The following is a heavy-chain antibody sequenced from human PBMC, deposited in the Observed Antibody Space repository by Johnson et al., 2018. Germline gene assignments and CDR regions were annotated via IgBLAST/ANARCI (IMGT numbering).Heavy chain of an antibody. D-gene: IGHD3-16*01. CDR2: LKSKTDGGTT. CDR1: GFTFSNAW. Sequence: VQLQESGGGLVQXGGSLRLSCAASGFTFSNAWMNWVRPAPGKGLEWVGRLKSKTDGGTTDYAAPVKGRFNISRDASKNTLYMKMNSLRAEATSVYYCAKDFLFYYDYVWGSFPHDAFDIWGQGTMVTVSS. J-gene: IGHJ3*02. V-gene: IGHV3-15*07. CDR3: AKDFLFYYDYVWGSFPHDAFDI.